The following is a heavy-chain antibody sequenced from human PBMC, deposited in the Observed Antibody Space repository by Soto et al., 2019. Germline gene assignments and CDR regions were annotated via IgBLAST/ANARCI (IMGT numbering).Heavy chain of an antibody. J-gene: IGHJ5*02. CDR2: IFYSGAT. V-gene: IGHV4-31*03. CDR3: APTTAASSYDTSP. D-gene: IGHD1-26*01. CDR1: GDSINSGDHF. Sequence: SETLSLTCTVSGDSINSGDHFWTWSRQKPGKGLEWIGYIFYSGATYYNPSLKTRVTISIDKSKNHFSLNLGSVTAADTAVYYCAPTTAASSYDTSPWGQGTLVTVSS.